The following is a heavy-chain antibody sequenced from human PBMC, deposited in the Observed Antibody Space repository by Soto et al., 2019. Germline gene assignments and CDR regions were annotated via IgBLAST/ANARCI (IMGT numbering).Heavy chain of an antibody. J-gene: IGHJ6*02. CDR2: INPSGGST. V-gene: IGHV1-46*01. Sequence: ASVKVSCXASGYTFTSYYMHWVRQAPGQGLEWMGIINPSGGSTSYAQKFQGRVTMTRDTSTSTVYMELSSLRSEDTAVYYCAREVAAAGPGDYYYYGMDVWGQGTTVTVSS. CDR3: AREVAAAGPGDYYYYGMDV. CDR1: GYTFTSYY. D-gene: IGHD6-13*01.